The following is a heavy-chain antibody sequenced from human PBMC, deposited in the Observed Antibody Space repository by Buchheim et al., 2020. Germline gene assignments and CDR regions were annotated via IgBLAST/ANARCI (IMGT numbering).Heavy chain of an antibody. V-gene: IGHV4-59*01. CDR3: ARAAAAGTVWFDP. CDR1: GGSISSYY. Sequence: QVQLQESGPGLVKPSETLSLTCTVSGGSISSYYWSWIRQPPGQGLEWIGYIYYSGSTNYNPSLKSRVTISVDTSKNQFSLKLSSVTAADTAVYYCARAAAAGTVWFDPWGQGTL. D-gene: IGHD6-13*01. CDR2: IYYSGST. J-gene: IGHJ5*02.